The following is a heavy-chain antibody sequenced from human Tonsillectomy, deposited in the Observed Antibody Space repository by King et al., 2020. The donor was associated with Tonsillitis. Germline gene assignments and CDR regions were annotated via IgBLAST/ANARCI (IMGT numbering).Heavy chain of an antibody. V-gene: IGHV5-51*01. CDR2: IYPGDSDT. J-gene: IGHJ6*02. D-gene: IGHD5-12*01. Sequence: QLVQSGAEVKKPGESLKLSCKGSGYSFTNYWIGWVRQMPGKGLEWMGIIYPGDSDTRYSPSFQGQVTISVDKSITTAYLQWSSLKASDTAMYYCARFGYDSGSLGYGMDVWGQGTTVTVSS. CDR3: ARFGYDSGSLGYGMDV. CDR1: GYSFTNYW.